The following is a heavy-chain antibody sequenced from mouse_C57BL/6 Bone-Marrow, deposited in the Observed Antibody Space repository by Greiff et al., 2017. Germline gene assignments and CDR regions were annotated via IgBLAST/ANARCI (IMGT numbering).Heavy chain of an antibody. CDR2: ISSGGSYT. D-gene: IGHD4-1*01. J-gene: IGHJ3*01. CDR3: ARRLLTGSY. CDR1: GFTFSSYG. V-gene: IGHV5-6*01. Sequence: EVQGVESGGDLVKPGGSLKLSCAASGFTFSSYGMSWVRQTPDKRLEWVATISSGGSYTYYPDSVKGRFTISRDNAKNTLYLQMSSLKSEDTAMYYCARRLLTGSYWGQGTLVTVSA.